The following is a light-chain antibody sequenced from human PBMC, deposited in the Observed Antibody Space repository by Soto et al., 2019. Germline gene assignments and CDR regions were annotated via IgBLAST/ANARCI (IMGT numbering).Light chain of an antibody. Sequence: EIVLTQSPATLSLSPGERATLSCRASQSVSSYLAWYQQKPGQAPRLLIYDASNRATGIPARFSGSGSGTDFTLTISSLEPEDFAFYYCQRRSNWPRTFGQGTKV. CDR2: DAS. CDR3: QRRSNWPRT. J-gene: IGKJ1*01. V-gene: IGKV3-11*01. CDR1: QSVSSY.